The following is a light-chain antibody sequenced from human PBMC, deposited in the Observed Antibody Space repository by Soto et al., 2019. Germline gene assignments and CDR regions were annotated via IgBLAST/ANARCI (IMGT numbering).Light chain of an antibody. J-gene: IGKJ1*01. Sequence: IVFAQSPGTLSLSPGERATLSCRASQSVSSSYLAWYQQKPGQSPRLLMYGASSRATGIPDRFSGSGSGTDFILTINRLEPEDFAVYYCQQSLDPKTFGQGTKVDIK. CDR1: QSVSSSY. V-gene: IGKV3-20*01. CDR2: GAS. CDR3: QQSLDPKT.